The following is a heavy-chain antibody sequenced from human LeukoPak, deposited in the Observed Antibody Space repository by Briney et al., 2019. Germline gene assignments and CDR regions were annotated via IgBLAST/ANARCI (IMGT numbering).Heavy chain of an antibody. CDR2: IWYDGSNK. D-gene: IGHD3-16*02. J-gene: IGHJ4*02. V-gene: IGHV3-33*01. CDR1: GFTFSSYG. Sequence: GGSLRLSCAASGFTFSSYGMHWVRQAPGKGLEWVAVIWYDGSNKYYADSVKGRFTISRDNSKNTLHLQMNSLRAEDTAVYYCARDGPYYDYVWGSYRYTGIFDYWGQGTLVTVSS. CDR3: ARDGPYYDYVWGSYRYTGIFDY.